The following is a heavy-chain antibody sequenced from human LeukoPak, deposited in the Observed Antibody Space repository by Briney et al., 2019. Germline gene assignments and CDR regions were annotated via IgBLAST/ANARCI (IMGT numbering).Heavy chain of an antibody. CDR1: GGSISSYY. D-gene: IGHD3-10*01. J-gene: IGHJ4*02. V-gene: IGHV4-59*01. Sequence: PSETLSLTCTVSGGSISSYYWTWIRQPPGKGLEWIGYIYYSGNTNYNPSLKSRVTISVDTSKNQFSLKLSSVTAADTAVYYCARDRFGKPPDYWGQGTLVTVSS. CDR2: IYYSGNT. CDR3: ARDRFGKPPDY.